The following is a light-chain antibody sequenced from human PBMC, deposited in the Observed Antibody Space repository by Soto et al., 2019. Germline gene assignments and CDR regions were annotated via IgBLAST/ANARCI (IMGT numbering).Light chain of an antibody. J-gene: IGKJ5*01. Sequence: EILLTQSPGTLFLPAEEGAPLSCRAGQIVSSSPLGWFQQNPGQATRLLVFGVYSRATGIPERFSGSVSETEFNLSIRRLEPEDFAVYYCKHYGNSPLTFGQGTRLEI. CDR1: QIVSSSP. CDR2: GVY. V-gene: IGKV3-20*01. CDR3: KHYGNSPLT.